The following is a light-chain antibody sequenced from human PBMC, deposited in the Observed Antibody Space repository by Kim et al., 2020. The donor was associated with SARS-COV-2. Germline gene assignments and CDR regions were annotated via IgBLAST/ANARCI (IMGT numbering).Light chain of an antibody. CDR2: DDN. CDR1: SSNIGAGFD. V-gene: IGLV1-40*01. Sequence: QRVTSSCTGSSSNIGAGFDVHWYQQIPGTAPKRLIYDDNNRPSGVPERFSGSRSGTSASLAIAGLQTEDEADYYCQSYDSSLNSWIFGGGTQLTVL. CDR3: QSYDSSLNSWI. J-gene: IGLJ7*01.